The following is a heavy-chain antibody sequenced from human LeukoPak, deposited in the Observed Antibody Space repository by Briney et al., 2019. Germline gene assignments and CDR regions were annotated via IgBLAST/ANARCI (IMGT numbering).Heavy chain of an antibody. J-gene: IGHJ6*02. CDR3: TRHDVVAVMGHGMAV. V-gene: IGHV4-59*08. CDR1: GASIGSYY. D-gene: IGHD3-16*01. CDR2: ISQNGIL. Sequence: SETLSLTCTVSGASIGSYYWSWMRQPPGKGLEWIGFISQNGILHYTASLKSRVTISRDTSENQVSLILSSVTAADTAVYYCTRHDVVAVMGHGMAVWGQGTTVTVSS.